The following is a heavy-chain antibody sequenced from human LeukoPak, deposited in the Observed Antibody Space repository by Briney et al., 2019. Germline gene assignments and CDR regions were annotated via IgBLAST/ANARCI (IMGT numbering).Heavy chain of an antibody. Sequence: SVKVSCKASGGTFSSYAISWVRQAPGQGLEWMGGIIPIFGTANYAQKFQGRVTITTDESTSTAYMELNSLRSEDTAVYYCARGIDGSGSYHYYYYHMDVWGKGTTVTVSS. D-gene: IGHD3-10*01. CDR3: ARGIDGSGSYHYYYYHMDV. CDR2: IIPIFGTA. V-gene: IGHV1-69*05. J-gene: IGHJ6*03. CDR1: GGTFSSYA.